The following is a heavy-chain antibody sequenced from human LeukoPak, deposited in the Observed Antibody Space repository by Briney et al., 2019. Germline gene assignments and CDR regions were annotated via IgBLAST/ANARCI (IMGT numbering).Heavy chain of an antibody. V-gene: IGHV1-69*05. D-gene: IGHD3-22*01. CDR1: GSTFSSYA. Sequence: GASVKVSCKASGSTFSSYAISWVRQAPGQGLEWMGGIIPIFGTANYAQKFQGRVTITTDESTSTAYMELSSLRSEDTAVYYCARADYYDSSGYYSYYYYMDVWGKGTTVTVSS. J-gene: IGHJ6*03. CDR3: ARADYYDSSGYYSYYYYMDV. CDR2: IIPIFGTA.